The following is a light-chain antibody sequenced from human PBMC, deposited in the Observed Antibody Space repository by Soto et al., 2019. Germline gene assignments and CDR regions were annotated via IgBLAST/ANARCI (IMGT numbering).Light chain of an antibody. CDR1: QGISSY. V-gene: IGKV1-9*01. CDR2: AAS. Sequence: QLTQSPSSLSSSLGDRVTITCRASQGISSYLAWYQQKPGKAPKILIYAASTLQSGVPSRLSGSGSGTDLNLTISRLQPEDFATYYCQQLNSYPITCGQGTRLEIK. CDR3: QQLNSYPIT. J-gene: IGKJ5*01.